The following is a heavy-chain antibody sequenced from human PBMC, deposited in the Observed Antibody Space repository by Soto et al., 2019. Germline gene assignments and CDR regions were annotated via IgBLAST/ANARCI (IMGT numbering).Heavy chain of an antibody. CDR1: GYTFSRYG. Sequence: QGQLVQSGGEVKKPGASVKVSCKASGYTFSRYGISWVRQAPGQGLEWMGWISGYNGDTNYAQKFQGRVTMTIDTYTTTAYMELRSLTSDDTAVYYCAKNGQPLYYYYGLDVWGQGTTVTVSS. CDR2: ISGYNGDT. J-gene: IGHJ6*02. V-gene: IGHV1-18*01. CDR3: AKNGQPLYYYYGLDV. D-gene: IGHD2-8*01.